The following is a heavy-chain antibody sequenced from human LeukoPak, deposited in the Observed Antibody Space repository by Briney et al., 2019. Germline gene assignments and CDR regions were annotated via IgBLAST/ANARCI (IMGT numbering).Heavy chain of an antibody. CDR1: GYTFTSYY. CDR3: AREGYYGSGSYSRLYYFDY. CDR2: INPSGGST. V-gene: IGHV1-46*01. J-gene: IGHJ4*02. Sequence: GASVKVSCKACGYTFTSYYLLWVRQAAGQGLAWMGIINPSGGSTSYAQKFQGRVTMTRDMSTSTVYMELSSLRSEDTAVYYCAREGYYGSGSYSRLYYFDYWGQGTLVTVSS. D-gene: IGHD3-10*01.